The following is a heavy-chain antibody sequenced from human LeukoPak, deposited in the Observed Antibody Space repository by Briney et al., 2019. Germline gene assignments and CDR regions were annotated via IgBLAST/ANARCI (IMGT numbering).Heavy chain of an antibody. V-gene: IGHV1-2*02. CDR1: GCTFTVYY. Sequence: ASVKVSCKASGCTFTVYYIHWVRQAPGQGLEWMGWINPSTDGTNYAQKFQGRVTMTRDASISTAYMELTRLRSDDTAVYYCARHGGAADYWGQGTLVTVSS. J-gene: IGHJ4*02. D-gene: IGHD1-26*01. CDR2: INPSTDGT. CDR3: ARHGGAADY.